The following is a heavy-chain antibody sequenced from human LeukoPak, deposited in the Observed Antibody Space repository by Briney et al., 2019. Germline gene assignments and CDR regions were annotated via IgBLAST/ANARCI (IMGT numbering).Heavy chain of an antibody. CDR3: ARQYGSGSFYYYMDV. CDR2: IYPGDSDT. CDR1: GYSFTSYW. V-gene: IGHV5-51*01. J-gene: IGHJ6*03. D-gene: IGHD3-10*01. Sequence: GESLKISCKGSGYSFTSYWVAWVRQMPGKGLEWMGIIYPGDSDTRYSPSFQGQVTISADKSISTAYLQWSSLKASDTAMYYCARQYGSGSFYYYMDVWGKGTTVTVSS.